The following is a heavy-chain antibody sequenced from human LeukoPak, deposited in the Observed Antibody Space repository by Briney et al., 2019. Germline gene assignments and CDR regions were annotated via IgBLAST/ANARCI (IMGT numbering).Heavy chain of an antibody. CDR3: ASLGDSSGYYYLLDY. CDR2: IYPGDSDT. J-gene: IGHJ4*02. Sequence: GESLKISCKGSGYSFTSYWIGWVRQMPGKGLEWMGIIYPGDSDTRYSPSFQGQVTISADKSISTAYLQWSSLKASDTAMYYCASLGDSSGYYYLLDYWGQGTLVTVPS. D-gene: IGHD3-22*01. V-gene: IGHV5-51*01. CDR1: GYSFTSYW.